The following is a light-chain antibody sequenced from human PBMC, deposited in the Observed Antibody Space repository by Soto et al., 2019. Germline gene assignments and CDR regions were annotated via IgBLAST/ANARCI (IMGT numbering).Light chain of an antibody. CDR3: SSYAGRNNGV. CDR2: EVS. J-gene: IGLJ3*02. CDR1: SSDVGGYNY. Sequence: QSVLTQPPSASGSPGQSVTISCTGTSSDVGGYNYVSWYQQHPGKAPKLMIYEVSKRPSGVPDRFSGSKSGNTASLTVSGLQAEDEADYYCSSYAGRNNGVFGGGTKLTVL. V-gene: IGLV2-8*01.